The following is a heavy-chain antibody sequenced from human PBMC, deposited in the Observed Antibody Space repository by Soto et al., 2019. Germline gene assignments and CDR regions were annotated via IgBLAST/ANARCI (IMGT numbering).Heavy chain of an antibody. D-gene: IGHD1-26*01. J-gene: IGHJ2*01. CDR1: GFTLDNHA. CDR2: IGAIVYNDST. V-gene: IGHV1-18*01. Sequence: QLQVVQSDVEVKRPGASVRISCKASGFTLDNHAMTWVRQAPGKGLEWLGWIGAIVYNDSTSYARKFQGRLTMARDTSPNTVYMELSSLKSDDTGVYDCGRGSKGAGGSYLDSWGRGTLVLASP. CDR3: GRGSKGAGGSYLDS.